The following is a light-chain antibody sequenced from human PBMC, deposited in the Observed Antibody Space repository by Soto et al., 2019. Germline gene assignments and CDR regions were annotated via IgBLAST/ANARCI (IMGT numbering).Light chain of an antibody. CDR2: SAS. Sequence: DIQLTQSPSSLSASLGDRVTITCRASQSISNYLNWYQQKPGKAPKLLIYSASSFQSGVPSRFSGSGSGTDFTLTISSLQTEDFANYSCQQTYSTTLTFGPGTTVDIK. V-gene: IGKV1-39*01. CDR1: QSISNY. CDR3: QQTYSTTLT. J-gene: IGKJ3*01.